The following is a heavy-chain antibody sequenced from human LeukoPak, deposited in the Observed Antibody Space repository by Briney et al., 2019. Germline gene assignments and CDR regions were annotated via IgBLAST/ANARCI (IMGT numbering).Heavy chain of an antibody. J-gene: IGHJ3*02. CDR1: GGSISSSDHY. Sequence: SETLSLTCTVSGGSISSSDHYWAWIRQPPGKGLEWIGSRYYSGDNYYSPSLKSRVTISVDTSRNEFALKLNSVTAADTAVYFCARHRLEGDTFDIWGQGTKVTVSS. CDR2: RYYSGDN. V-gene: IGHV4-39*01. D-gene: IGHD3-3*01. CDR3: ARHRLEGDTFDI.